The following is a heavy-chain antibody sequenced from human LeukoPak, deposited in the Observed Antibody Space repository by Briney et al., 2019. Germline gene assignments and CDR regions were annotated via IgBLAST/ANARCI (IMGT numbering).Heavy chain of an antibody. CDR1: GGSISSSSYY. CDR2: IYYSGST. CDR3: ARISSSSWSLNYFDY. V-gene: IGHV4-39*01. J-gene: IGHJ4*02. D-gene: IGHD6-13*01. Sequence: PSETLSLTCTVSGGSISSSSYYWGWIRQPPGKGLEWIGSIYYSGSTYYNPSLKSRVTISVDTSKNQFSLKLSSVTAADTAVYYCARISSSSWSLNYFDYWGQGTLVTVSP.